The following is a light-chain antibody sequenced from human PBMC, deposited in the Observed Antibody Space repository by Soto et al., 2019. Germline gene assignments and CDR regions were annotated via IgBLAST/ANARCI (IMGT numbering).Light chain of an antibody. J-gene: IGKJ4*01. CDR2: AAS. Sequence: DIQMTHSPASLSASVGDRVTITCRASQSISSYLNWYQQKPGKAPKLLIYAASSLQSGVPSRFSGSGYRQNFRLNISSLQPEDFATYSSTQSYRTPLTSGLGTDVDIX. CDR1: QSISSY. CDR3: TQSYRTPLT. V-gene: IGKV1-39*01.